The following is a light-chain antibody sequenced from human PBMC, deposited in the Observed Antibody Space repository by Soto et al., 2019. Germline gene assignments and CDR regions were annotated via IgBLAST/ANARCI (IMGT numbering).Light chain of an antibody. CDR1: TGAVTSGHY. CDR2: DTS. V-gene: IGLV7-46*01. CDR3: LLSYSGAREV. Sequence: QAVVTQEPSLTVSPGGTVTLTCGSSTGAVTSGHYPYWFQQKPGQAPRTLIYDTSNKHSWTPARFSGSLLGGKAALTLSGAQPEDEAECYCLLSYSGAREVFGGGTKLTVL. J-gene: IGLJ3*02.